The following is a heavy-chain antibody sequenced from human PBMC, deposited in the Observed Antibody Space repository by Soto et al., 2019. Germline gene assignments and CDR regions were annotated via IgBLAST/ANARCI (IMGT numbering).Heavy chain of an antibody. V-gene: IGHV4-39*01. CDR2: IYYSGST. Sequence: QLQLQESGPGLVKPSETLSLTCTVSGGSISSSSYYWGWIRQPPGKGLEWIGSIYYSGSTYYNPSLKIRVTISVDTSKNQFSLKLSSVTAADTAVYYCARRQSISWYGLWGQGTLVTVSS. CDR3: ARRQSISWYGL. J-gene: IGHJ4*02. CDR1: GGSISSSSYY. D-gene: IGHD6-13*01.